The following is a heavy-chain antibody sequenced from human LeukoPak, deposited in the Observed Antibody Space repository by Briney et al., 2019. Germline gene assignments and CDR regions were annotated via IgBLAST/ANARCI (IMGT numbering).Heavy chain of an antibody. V-gene: IGHV3-30*18. Sequence: PGRSLRLFCAASGFTLSNYGMHWVRQAPGKGLEWVVVISYDGSNKYYADSVKGRFTISRDNSKNMLYLQMNSLRAEDTAVYYCAKVPVATGVQGWGQGTLVTVSS. CDR2: ISYDGSNK. D-gene: IGHD5-12*01. J-gene: IGHJ4*02. CDR3: AKVPVATGVQG. CDR1: GFTLSNYG.